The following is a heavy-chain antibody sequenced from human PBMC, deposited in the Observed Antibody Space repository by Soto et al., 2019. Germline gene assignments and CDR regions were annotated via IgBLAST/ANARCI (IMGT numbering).Heavy chain of an antibody. CDR1: GDTFSFYS. CDR2: VNPILSMS. D-gene: IGHD3-10*01. CDR3: ATSYGSGYRAFDY. V-gene: IGHV1-69*04. J-gene: IGHJ4*02. Sequence: QVQLVQSGAEVKRPGSSVKVSCKASGDTFSFYSINWVRQAPGLGLEWMGRVNPILSMSNYAQRFQGRVTMTADKSTSTAYMKLSGLRSDDTAMYYCATSYGSGYRAFDYWGQGALVTVSS.